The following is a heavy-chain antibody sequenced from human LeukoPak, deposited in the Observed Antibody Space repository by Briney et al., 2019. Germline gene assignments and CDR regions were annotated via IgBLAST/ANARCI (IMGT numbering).Heavy chain of an antibody. CDR2: INSDGTST. D-gene: IGHD6-6*01. J-gene: IGHJ4*02. Sequence: PGGSLRLSCAASGFTFSSYWMHWVRQAPGKGLVWVSRINSDGTSTKYADSVKGRFTISRDNAKNTLYLQMNSLRAEDTALYYCARRQTSTSGFDHWGQGTLVTVSS. CDR1: GFTFSSYW. V-gene: IGHV3-74*03. CDR3: ARRQTSTSGFDH.